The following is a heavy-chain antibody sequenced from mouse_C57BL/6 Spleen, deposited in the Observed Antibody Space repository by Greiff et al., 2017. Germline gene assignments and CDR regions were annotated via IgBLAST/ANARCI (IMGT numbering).Heavy chain of an antibody. CDR3: ARGTSLLHLYFDV. CDR2: IYPGSGNT. CDR1: GYSFTSYY. J-gene: IGHJ1*03. Sequence: QVQLQQSGPELVKPGASVKLSCKASGYSFTSYYIHWVKQRPGQGLEWIGWIYPGSGNTKYNEKFKGKATLTADTSSSTAYMQLSSLTSEDSAVSSGARGTSLLHLYFDVWGTGTTVTVAS. D-gene: IGHD5-1*01. V-gene: IGHV1-66*01.